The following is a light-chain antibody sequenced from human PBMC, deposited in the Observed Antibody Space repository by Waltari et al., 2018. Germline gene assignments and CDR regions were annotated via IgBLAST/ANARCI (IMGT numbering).Light chain of an antibody. CDR1: QSVSDS. V-gene: IGKV3-11*01. Sequence: EIVLTQSPATLSLSPGERATLSCRASQSVSDSLDWYQHKPGQAPRLLVYDASNRATGVPARFSGSGFGTHFTLTISSLEPADFAVYYCQHRSGPFGPGTKVDFK. CDR2: DAS. CDR3: QHRSGP. J-gene: IGKJ3*01.